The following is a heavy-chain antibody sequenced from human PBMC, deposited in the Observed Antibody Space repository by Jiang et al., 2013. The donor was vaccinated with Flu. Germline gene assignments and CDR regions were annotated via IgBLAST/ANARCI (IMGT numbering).Heavy chain of an antibody. CDR1: GYTFTSYY. CDR3: ARIALGGDGRLGY. V-gene: IGHV1-46*01. Sequence: SGYTFTSYYMHWVRQAPGQGLEWMGIINPSGGSTSYAQKFQGRVTMTRDTSTSTVYMELSSLRSEDTAVYYCARIALGGDGRLGYWGQGTLVTVSS. CDR2: INPSGGST. D-gene: IGHD5-24*01. J-gene: IGHJ4*02.